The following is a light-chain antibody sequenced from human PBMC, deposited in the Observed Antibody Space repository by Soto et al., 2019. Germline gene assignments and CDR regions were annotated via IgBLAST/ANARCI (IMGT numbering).Light chain of an antibody. V-gene: IGLV2-14*01. CDR3: SSYTATNTYV. CDR2: KVS. J-gene: IGLJ1*01. CDR1: TSDVGNYNY. Sequence: GLTLPASVSVSGGQWITMYCTATTSDVGNYNYVSWYQQHPGKAHKLMIYKVSYRSTEASNRFSVTKSGNTASLTISGLQTDDAADYYCSSYTATNTYVFGTGTKVTV.